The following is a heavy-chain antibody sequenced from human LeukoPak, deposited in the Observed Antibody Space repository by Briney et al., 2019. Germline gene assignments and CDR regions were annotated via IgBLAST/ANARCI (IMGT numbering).Heavy chain of an antibody. J-gene: IGHJ4*02. CDR1: GFNFGSYS. CDR2: MSADSATT. V-gene: IGHV3-23*01. D-gene: IGHD3-22*01. CDR3: AKDRGTMIVVVDY. Sequence: GGSLRLSCAASGFNFGSYSMTWVRQAPGKGLEWVSVMSADSATTFYADSVKGRFTISRDNSKNTLYLQMNSLRAEDTAVYYCAKDRGTMIVVVDYWGQGTLVTVSS.